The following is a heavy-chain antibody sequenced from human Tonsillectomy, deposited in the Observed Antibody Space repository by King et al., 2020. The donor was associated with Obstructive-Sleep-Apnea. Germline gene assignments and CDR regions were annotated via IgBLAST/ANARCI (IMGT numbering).Heavy chain of an antibody. CDR3: HGMNRMAGGQRDDY. V-gene: IGHV4-39*01. D-gene: IGHD2-15*01. J-gene: IGHJ4*02. CDR1: GGSISSSTHY. Sequence: QLQESGPGLVKPSETLSLTCTVSGGSISSSTHYWGWIRQPPGKGLDWIGCLYYTGTTYYNPSLKSRVTISVDTSKNQFSLHLSSVTAADTAVYYCHGMNRMAGGQRDDYWGQGTLVTGSS. CDR2: LYYTGTT.